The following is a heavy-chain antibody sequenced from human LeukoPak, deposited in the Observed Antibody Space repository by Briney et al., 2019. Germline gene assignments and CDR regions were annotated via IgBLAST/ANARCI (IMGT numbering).Heavy chain of an antibody. J-gene: IGHJ5*02. Sequence: SETLSLTCTVSGGSVSSGSFYWSWIRQPPGKGLEWIGKIYHSGSTNYNPSLKSRVTISVDTSKNQISLKLSSVTAADTAVYYCAKNTSSSPWFDPWGQGTLVTVSS. CDR1: GGSVSSGSFY. CDR2: IYHSGST. CDR3: AKNTSSSPWFDP. D-gene: IGHD6-6*01. V-gene: IGHV4-61*01.